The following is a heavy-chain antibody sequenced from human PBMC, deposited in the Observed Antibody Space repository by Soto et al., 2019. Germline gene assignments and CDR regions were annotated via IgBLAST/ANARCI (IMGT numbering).Heavy chain of an antibody. J-gene: IGHJ3*02. D-gene: IGHD3-22*01. CDR3: ARDWYYYDTSDHFSADAFDI. CDR2: ISNDGTST. CDR1: GFTSSSYW. Sequence: VGSLRLSCAASGFTSSSYWMHWVRQAPGKGLVWVSRISNDGTSTNYADSVKGRFTISRDNAKNTVYLEMNSLRAEDTAVYYCARDWYYYDTSDHFSADAFDIWGQGTTVTLSS. V-gene: IGHV3-74*01.